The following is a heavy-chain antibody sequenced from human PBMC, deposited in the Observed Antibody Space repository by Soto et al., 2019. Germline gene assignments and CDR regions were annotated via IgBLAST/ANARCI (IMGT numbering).Heavy chain of an antibody. J-gene: IGHJ6*03. D-gene: IGHD2-2*01. CDR2: IIPIIGKT. CDR1: GYTFTSYG. V-gene: IGHV1-69*04. CDR3: YIVVVPDNYYYYMDV. Sequence: SVKVSCKASGYTFTSYGISWVRQAPGQGLEWMGRIIPIIGKTNYAQKLQGRVTITADKSTSTAYMELSSLRSEDTAVYYCYIVVVPDNYYYYMDVWGKGTTVTVSS.